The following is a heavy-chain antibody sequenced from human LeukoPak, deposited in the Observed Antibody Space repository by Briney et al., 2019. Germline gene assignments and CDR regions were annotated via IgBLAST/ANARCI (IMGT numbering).Heavy chain of an antibody. V-gene: IGHV3-7*01. D-gene: IGHD1-26*01. Sequence: PGGSLRLSCTASGFTFKNYRMTWVRQAPGKGLEWVASMKDDGNEIQYVDSVKGRFTISRDNAKISLYLQMNNLRAEDTAVYYCARNRATNDYWGQGTLVTVSS. CDR2: MKDDGNEI. CDR3: ARNRATNDY. J-gene: IGHJ4*02. CDR1: GFTFKNYR.